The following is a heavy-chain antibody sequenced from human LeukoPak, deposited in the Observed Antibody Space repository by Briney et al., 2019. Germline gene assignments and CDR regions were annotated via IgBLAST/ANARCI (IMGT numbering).Heavy chain of an antibody. CDR1: GFTVSSYS. D-gene: IGHD3-22*01. J-gene: IGHJ4*02. CDR3: AREGPFYDSTGYPGPDY. CDR2: ISSSSGNI. V-gene: IGHV3-48*04. Sequence: GRSLRLSCAASGFTVSSYSMNWVRQAPGKGLEWLSYISSSSGNIYYADSVKGRFTISRDNAKNSLYLQMDSLRAEDTAVYYCAREGPFYDSTGYPGPDYWGQGSVVTVSS.